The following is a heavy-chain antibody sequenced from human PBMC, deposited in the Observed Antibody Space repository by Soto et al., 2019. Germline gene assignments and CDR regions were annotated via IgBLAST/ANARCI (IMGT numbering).Heavy chain of an antibody. CDR3: AKDHYGDYAGFDY. CDR1: GFTFSSYA. Sequence: PGGSLRVSWAASGFTFSSYAMNWVRQAPGKGLEWVSVISGSGGITYYADSVKGRFTISRDNSKNTLYLQMNSLRAEDTAVYYCAKDHYGDYAGFDYWGLGTLVTVSS. CDR2: ISGSGGIT. D-gene: IGHD4-17*01. J-gene: IGHJ4*01. V-gene: IGHV3-23*01.